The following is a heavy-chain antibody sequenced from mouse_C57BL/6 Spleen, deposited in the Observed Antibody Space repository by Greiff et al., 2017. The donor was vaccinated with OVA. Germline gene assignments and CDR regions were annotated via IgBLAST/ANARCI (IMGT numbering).Heavy chain of an antibody. D-gene: IGHD2-2*01. Sequence: VQLQQSGTVLARPGASVKMSCKTSGYTFTSYWMHWVKQRPGQGLEWIGAIYPGNSDTSYNQKFKGKANLTAVTSASTAYMELSSLTNEDSAVYYCTRDGYDDAMDYWGQGTSVTVSS. CDR1: GYTFTSYW. CDR2: IYPGNSDT. CDR3: TRDGYDDAMDY. J-gene: IGHJ4*01. V-gene: IGHV1-5*01.